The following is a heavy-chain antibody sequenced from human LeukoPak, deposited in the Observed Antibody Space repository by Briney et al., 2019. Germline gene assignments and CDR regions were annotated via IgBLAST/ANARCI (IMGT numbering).Heavy chain of an antibody. CDR2: IWYDGSNK. J-gene: IGHJ4*02. V-gene: IGHV3-33*01. Sequence: GGSLRLSCAAPGFTFSSYGMHWVRQAPGKGLEWVAVIWYDGSNKYYADSVKGRFTISRDNSKNTLYLQMNSLRAEDTAVYYCARDGSGGRRFDYWGQGTLVTVSS. CDR1: GFTFSSYG. D-gene: IGHD2-15*01. CDR3: ARDGSGGRRFDY.